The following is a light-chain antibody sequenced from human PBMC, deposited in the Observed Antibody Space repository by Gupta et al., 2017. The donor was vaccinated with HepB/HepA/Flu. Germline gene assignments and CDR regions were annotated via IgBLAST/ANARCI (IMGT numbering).Light chain of an antibody. CDR1: QSVLYSSNNKNY. J-gene: IGKJ1*01. V-gene: IGKV4-1*01. CDR3: QQYYTAPRT. Sequence: DIVMTQSPASLAVSLGERATINCKSSQSVLYSSNNKNYLAWYQQKPGQPPKLLISWASTRESGVPDRFSGSGSGIDFTLTISSLQAEDVAVYYCQQYYTAPRTFGQGTKVEIK. CDR2: WAS.